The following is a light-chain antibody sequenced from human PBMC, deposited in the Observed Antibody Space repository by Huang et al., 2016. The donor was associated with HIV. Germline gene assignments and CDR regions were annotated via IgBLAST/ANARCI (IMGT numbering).Light chain of an antibody. Sequence: DIVMTQSPDSLAASLGERATINCKSSQGVLYNSNNKNYLAWYQQKPGQLPKLLIYWASTRAAGVPDRFSGSGSGTDFTLTINSLQAGDVAIYYCRQYYSPPYIFGQGTRLEIK. CDR1: QGVLYNSNNKNY. J-gene: IGKJ2*01. CDR2: WAS. CDR3: RQYYSPPYI. V-gene: IGKV4-1*01.